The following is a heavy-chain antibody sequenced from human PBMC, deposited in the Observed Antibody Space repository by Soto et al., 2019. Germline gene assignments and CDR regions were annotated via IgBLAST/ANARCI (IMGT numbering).Heavy chain of an antibody. CDR2: IYDSGST. V-gene: IGHV4-4*07. CDR1: GGSISSYY. D-gene: IGHD1-26*01. CDR3: ASLLNGVLHSYYFDP. Sequence: SETLSLTCAVSGGSISSYYWSWIRQPAGKGLEWIGRIYDSGSTNYNPSLKSRVTMSVDMSKSQFSLRLRSVTAADTAVYYCASLLNGVLHSYYFDPWGQGTLVTVSS. J-gene: IGHJ5*02.